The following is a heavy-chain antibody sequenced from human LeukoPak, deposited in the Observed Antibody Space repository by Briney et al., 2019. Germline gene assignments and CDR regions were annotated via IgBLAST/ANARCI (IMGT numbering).Heavy chain of an antibody. Sequence: PSETLSLTCAVYGGSFSGYYWSWIRQPPGKGLEWIGEINHSGSTNYNPSLKSRVTIAVDTSKNQFSLKLSSVTAADTAVYYCARGLGSGSYYHYWGQGTLVTVSS. J-gene: IGHJ4*02. CDR1: GGSFSGYY. D-gene: IGHD3-10*01. CDR3: ARGLGSGSYYHY. V-gene: IGHV4-34*01. CDR2: INHSGST.